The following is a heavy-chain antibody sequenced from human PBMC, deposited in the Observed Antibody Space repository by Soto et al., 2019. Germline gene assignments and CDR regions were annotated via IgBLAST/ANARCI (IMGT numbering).Heavy chain of an antibody. CDR3: ARDPDYGDYLDY. CDR1: GGTFSSYT. D-gene: IGHD4-17*01. V-gene: IGHV1-69*04. J-gene: IGHJ4*02. CDR2: IILILGIA. Sequence: SVKVSCKASGGTFSSYTISWVRQAPGQGLEWMGRIILILGIANYAQKFQGRVTITADKSTSTAYMELSSLRSEDTAVYYCARDPDYGDYLDYWGQGTLVTVSS.